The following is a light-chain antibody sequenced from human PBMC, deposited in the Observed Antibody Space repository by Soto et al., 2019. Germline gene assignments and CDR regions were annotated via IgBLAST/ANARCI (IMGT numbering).Light chain of an antibody. Sequence: QSVLTQPASVSGSLGQSITISCTGTSSDVGGYKYVSWYQQHPGKAPKLIIYEVSNRPSGVSDRFSASKSGNTASLTISGLQAVDEADYYCNSYTNATALEVFGTGSKVTGL. CDR3: NSYTNATALEV. CDR1: SSDVGGYKY. CDR2: EVS. J-gene: IGLJ1*01. V-gene: IGLV2-14*01.